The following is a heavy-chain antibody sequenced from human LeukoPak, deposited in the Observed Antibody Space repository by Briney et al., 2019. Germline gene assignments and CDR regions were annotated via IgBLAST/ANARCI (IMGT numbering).Heavy chain of an antibody. CDR1: AFTFRSYP. CDR2: ISASDDST. D-gene: IGHD3-3*01. V-gene: IGHV3-23*01. CDR3: VKSRFLEWSRFFDY. J-gene: IGHJ4*02. Sequence: GGSLRLSCAASAFTFRSYPMSWVRQAPGKGLEWVSGISASDDSTYYADSVKGRFTISRDNSKNTLYLEMNSLRAEDTAIYYCVKSRFLEWSRFFDYWGQGALVTVSS.